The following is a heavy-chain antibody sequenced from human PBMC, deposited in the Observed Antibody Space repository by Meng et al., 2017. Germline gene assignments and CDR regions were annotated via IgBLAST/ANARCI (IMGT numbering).Heavy chain of an antibody. Sequence: VQLAETGGGLIQLGGALRRSCTPSGFSVTTSYMSWVRQAPGKGLEWVSVIYSGGSTYYADSVKGRFSISRDNSKNTLYLQMNSLRAEDTAVYFCARDSSSGWYHNYWGQGTLVTVSS. CDR2: IYSGGST. V-gene: IGHV3-53*02. CDR3: ARDSSSGWYHNY. CDR1: GFSVTTSY. J-gene: IGHJ4*02. D-gene: IGHD6-19*01.